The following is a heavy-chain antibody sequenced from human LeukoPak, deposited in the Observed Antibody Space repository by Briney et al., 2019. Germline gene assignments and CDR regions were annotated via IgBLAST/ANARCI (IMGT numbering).Heavy chain of an antibody. CDR1: GFTLRSNS. V-gene: IGHV3-53*01. Sequence: GGSLRLSCAGSGFTLRSNSMSWVRQAPGKGLAWVSVINSGGGTYYADSVKGRFTISRDNSKNTVYLQMNSLRVEDTAVYYCGRGGPPGYDPFDYWGQGTLVTVSS. CDR2: INSGGGT. J-gene: IGHJ4*02. D-gene: IGHD5-12*01. CDR3: GRGGPPGYDPFDY.